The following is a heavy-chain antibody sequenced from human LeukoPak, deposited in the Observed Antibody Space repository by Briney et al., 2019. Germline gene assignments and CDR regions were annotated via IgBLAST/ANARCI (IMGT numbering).Heavy chain of an antibody. V-gene: IGHV1-18*01. D-gene: IGHD2-21*02. CDR3: ARAEHIVVVTAILPFDY. Sequence: ASVKVSCKASGYTFTSYGISWVRQAPGHGLEWMGWISAYNGNTNYAQKLQGRVTMTTDTSTSTAYMELRSLRSDGTAVYYCARAEHIVVVTAILPFDYWGQGTLVTVSS. CDR1: GYTFTSYG. J-gene: IGHJ4*02. CDR2: ISAYNGNT.